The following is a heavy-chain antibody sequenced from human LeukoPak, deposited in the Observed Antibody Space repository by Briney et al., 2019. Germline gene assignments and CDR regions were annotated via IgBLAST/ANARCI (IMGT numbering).Heavy chain of an antibody. CDR3: ARGDIVLMVYATNYDY. CDR1: GFTFSSYA. Sequence: GGSLRLSCAASGFTFSSYAMSWVRQAPGKGLEWVSAISGSGGSTYYADSVKGRFTISRDNAKNSLYLQMNSLRAEDTAVYYCARGDIVLMVYATNYDYWGQGTLVTVSS. V-gene: IGHV3-23*01. D-gene: IGHD2-8*01. CDR2: ISGSGGST. J-gene: IGHJ4*02.